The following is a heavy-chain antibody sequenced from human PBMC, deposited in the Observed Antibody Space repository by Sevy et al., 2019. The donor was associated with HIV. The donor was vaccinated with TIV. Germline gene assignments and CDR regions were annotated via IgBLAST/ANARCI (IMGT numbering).Heavy chain of an antibody. Sequence: SETLSLTCTVSGGSISSSSYYWGWIRQPPGKGREWIGSIYYSGSTYYNPSLKSRVTISVDTSKNQFSLKLSSVTAADTAVYYCARPDDSTSDWGQGTLVTVSS. CDR2: IYYSGST. J-gene: IGHJ1*01. D-gene: IGHD3-22*01. V-gene: IGHV4-39*01. CDR1: GGSISSSSYY. CDR3: ARPDDSTSD.